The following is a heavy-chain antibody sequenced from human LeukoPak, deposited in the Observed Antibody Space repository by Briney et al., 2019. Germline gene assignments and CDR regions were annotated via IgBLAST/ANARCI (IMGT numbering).Heavy chain of an antibody. CDR3: AGDWDLPY. CDR2: IYIDGRT. J-gene: IGHJ4*02. Sequence: PGGSLRLSCAASGFTVRTNYMTWVRPSPGKGLERVSTIYIDGRTFYGDSEKRRFTISRDSSKTTLYLQMSSLRVEDTAMYYCAGDWDLPYWGQGTLVIVSS. D-gene: IGHD1-26*01. V-gene: IGHV3-53*01. CDR1: GFTVRTNY.